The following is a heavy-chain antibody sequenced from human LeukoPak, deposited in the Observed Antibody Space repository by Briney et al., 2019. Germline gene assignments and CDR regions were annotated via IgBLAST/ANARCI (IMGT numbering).Heavy chain of an antibody. D-gene: IGHD2-2*02. CDR1: GGTFSSYA. CDR3: AYCSSTSCYRGDYYYYMDV. Sequence: ASVKVSCKASGGTFSSYAISWVRQAPGQGLEWMGGIIPIFGTANYAQKFQGRVTITTDESTSTAYMELSSLRSEDTAVYYCAYCSSTSCYRGDYYYYMDVWGKGTTVTVSS. CDR2: IIPIFGTA. J-gene: IGHJ6*03. V-gene: IGHV1-69*05.